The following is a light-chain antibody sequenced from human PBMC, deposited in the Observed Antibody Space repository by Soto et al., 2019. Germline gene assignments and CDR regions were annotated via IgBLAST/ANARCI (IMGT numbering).Light chain of an antibody. CDR1: QSLSSSY. Sequence: EIVLTQSPGTLSLSPGERATLSCRASQSLSSSYLAWYQQKPGQAPRLLIYGASSRATGIPARFSGSGSGTDFTLTISSLEPEDFAVYYCQHYGSALFTFGPGTKVDVK. CDR2: GAS. J-gene: IGKJ3*01. CDR3: QHYGSALFT. V-gene: IGKV3-20*01.